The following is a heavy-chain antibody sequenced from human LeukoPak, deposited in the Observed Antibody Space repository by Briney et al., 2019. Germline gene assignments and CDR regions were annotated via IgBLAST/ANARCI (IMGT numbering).Heavy chain of an antibody. Sequence: PGRSLRLSCTASGFTFCDYAMSWVRQAPGKGLEWVGVIRSKAYGGTTEYAASLKGRSTNSRNDSKSIAYLQMNSLKTEDTAVYYSTREVYDSSGYDHFDCWGQGTLVTVPS. J-gene: IGHJ4*02. D-gene: IGHD3-22*01. CDR3: TREVYDSSGYDHFDC. V-gene: IGHV3-49*04. CDR2: IRSKAYGGTT. CDR1: GFTFCDYA.